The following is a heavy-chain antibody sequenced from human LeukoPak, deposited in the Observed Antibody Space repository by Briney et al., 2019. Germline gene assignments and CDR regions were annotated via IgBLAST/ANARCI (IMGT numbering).Heavy chain of an antibody. D-gene: IGHD3-22*01. Sequence: PSETLSLTCTVSGGSVSSGSYYWSWIRQPPGKGLEWIGYIYYSGSTNYNPSLKSRVTISVDTSKNQFSLKLSSVTAADPAVYYCARYYYDSSGYYSFVGYFDYWGQGTLVTVSS. CDR3: ARYYYDSSGYYSFVGYFDY. CDR1: GGSVSSGSYY. CDR2: IYYSGST. J-gene: IGHJ4*02. V-gene: IGHV4-61*01.